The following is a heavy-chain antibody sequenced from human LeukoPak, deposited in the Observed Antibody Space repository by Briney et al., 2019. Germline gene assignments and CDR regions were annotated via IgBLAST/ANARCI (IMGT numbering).Heavy chain of an antibody. CDR2: IIPIFGTA. J-gene: IGHJ6*03. CDR3: AREMVRGVGYYYYYMDV. D-gene: IGHD3-10*01. Sequence: ASVKGSCKASGGTFSSYAISWVRQAPGQGREWMGGIIPIFGTANYAQKFQGRVTITTDESTSTAYMELSSLRSEDTAVYYCAREMVRGVGYYYYYMDVWGKGTTVTVSS. V-gene: IGHV1-69*05. CDR1: GGTFSSYA.